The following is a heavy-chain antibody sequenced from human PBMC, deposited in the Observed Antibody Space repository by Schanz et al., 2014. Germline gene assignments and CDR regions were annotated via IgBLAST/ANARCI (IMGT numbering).Heavy chain of an antibody. CDR2: MNESHSTI. Sequence: EVHLLDSGGGLVQPGGSLRLSCAASGFSFSSYAMGWVRQARGKGLEWVSAMNESHSTIYYADSVKGRFTISRDNAKNSLYLQLNSLRAEDTAVYYCARGGPAYYFDDWGQGTLVTVSS. CDR1: GFSFSSYA. J-gene: IGHJ4*02. V-gene: IGHV3-23*01. CDR3: ARGGPAYYFDD.